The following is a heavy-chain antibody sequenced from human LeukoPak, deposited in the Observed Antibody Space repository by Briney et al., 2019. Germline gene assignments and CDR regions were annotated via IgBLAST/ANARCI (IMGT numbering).Heavy chain of an antibody. CDR2: ISWDGGST. CDR3: AEGAPGVVHYMDG. V-gene: IGHV3-43D*03. CDR1: GFTFDDYA. Sequence: GGSLRLSCAASGFTFDDYAMHWVRQAPGKGLEWVSLISWDGGSTYYADSVKGRFTISRDNSKNSLYLQMNSLIAEDTALYYCAEGAPGVVHYMDGRGKGTTATVSS. D-gene: IGHD2-15*01. J-gene: IGHJ6*03.